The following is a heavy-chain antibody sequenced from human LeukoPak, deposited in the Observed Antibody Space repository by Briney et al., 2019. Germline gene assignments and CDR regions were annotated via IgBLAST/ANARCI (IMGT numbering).Heavy chain of an antibody. CDR2: IIPIFGTA. V-gene: IGHV1-69*05. Sequence: ASVKVSCKASGGTFSSYAISWVRQAPGQELEWMGGIIPIFGTANYAQKLQGRVTITTDESTGTAYMELSSLRSEDTAVYYCARGATGTPYYYMDVWGKGITVTVSS. J-gene: IGHJ6*03. CDR3: ARGATGTPYYYMDV. CDR1: GGTFSSYA. D-gene: IGHD1-1*01.